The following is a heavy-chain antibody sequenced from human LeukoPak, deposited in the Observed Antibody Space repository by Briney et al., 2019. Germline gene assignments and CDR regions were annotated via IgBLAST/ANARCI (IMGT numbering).Heavy chain of an antibody. D-gene: IGHD4-17*01. J-gene: IGHJ4*02. CDR2: IYHSGST. Sequence: MTSETLSLTCAVSGYSISSGYYWGWIRQPPEKGLEWIGSIYHSGSTYYNPSLKSRVTISVDTSKNQFSLKLSCVTAADTAVYYCARRHGDFPFDYWGQGTLVTVSS. CDR1: GYSISSGYY. V-gene: IGHV4-38-2*01. CDR3: ARRHGDFPFDY.